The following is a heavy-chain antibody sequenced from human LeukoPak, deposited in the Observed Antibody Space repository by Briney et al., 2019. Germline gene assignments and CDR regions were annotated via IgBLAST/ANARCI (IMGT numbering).Heavy chain of an antibody. CDR3: ARRSGWWDY. CDR2: ISGSGGST. CDR1: GFTFSSDG. V-gene: IGHV3-23*01. Sequence: PGGTLRLSCAASGFTFSSDGMSWVRQAPGKGLEWASAISGSGGSTYYADSVKGRFTISRDNSKNTLYLQMNSLRAEDTAVYYCARRSGWWDYWGQGTLVTVSS. J-gene: IGHJ4*02. D-gene: IGHD6-19*01.